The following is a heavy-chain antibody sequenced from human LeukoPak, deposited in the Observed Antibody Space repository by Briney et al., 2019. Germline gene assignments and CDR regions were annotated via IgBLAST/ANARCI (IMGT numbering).Heavy chain of an antibody. V-gene: IGHV3-7*01. CDR3: ARPLFKWELAY. D-gene: IGHD1-26*01. J-gene: IGHJ4*02. CDR1: GFTFSSYA. CDR2: IKQDGSEK. Sequence: GGSLRLSCAASGFTFSSYAMSWVRQAPGKGLEWVANIKQDGSEKYYVDSVKGRFTISRDNAKNSLYLQMNSLRAEDTAVYYCARPLFKWELAYWGQGTLVTVSS.